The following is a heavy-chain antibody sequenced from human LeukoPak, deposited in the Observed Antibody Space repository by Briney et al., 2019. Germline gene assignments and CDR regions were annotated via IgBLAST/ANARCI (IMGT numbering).Heavy chain of an antibody. CDR2: TYYRSKWYN. D-gene: IGHD3-10*01. V-gene: IGHV6-1*01. CDR1: GDSVSSNSAA. Sequence: SQTLSLTCAISGDSVSSNSAAWNWIRQSPSRGLEWLGRTYYRSKWYNDYAVSVKSRITINPDTSKNQFSLQLNSVTPEDSAVYYCARDWDDYGSGSYWAFDIWGQGTMVTVSS. CDR3: ARDWDDYGSGSYWAFDI. J-gene: IGHJ3*02.